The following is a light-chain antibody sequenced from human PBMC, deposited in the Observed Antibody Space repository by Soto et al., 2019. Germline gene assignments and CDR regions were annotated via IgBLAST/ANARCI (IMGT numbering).Light chain of an antibody. J-gene: IGKJ1*01. Sequence: DIQMTQSPSSLSASVGDRVTISCRASQSISSQLNWYQQKPGKAPQLLIYATFSLQRGVPSRFSGSGSGTDFTLTINSLQPEDFATYYCQQSYSTPQTFGQGTKVEIK. V-gene: IGKV1-39*01. CDR1: QSISSQ. CDR3: QQSYSTPQT. CDR2: ATF.